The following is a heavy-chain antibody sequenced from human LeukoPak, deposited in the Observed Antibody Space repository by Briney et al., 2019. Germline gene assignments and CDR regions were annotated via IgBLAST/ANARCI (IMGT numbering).Heavy chain of an antibody. CDR3: ARENYYDSEEDY. CDR2: ISGSGGST. Sequence: GGSLRLSCTASGFILNSNHMNWVRQAPGKGLEWVSAISGSGGSTYYADSVKGRFTISRDNSKNTLYLQMNSLRAEDTAVYYCARENYYDSEEDYWGQGTLVTVSS. J-gene: IGHJ4*02. V-gene: IGHV3-23*01. CDR1: GFILNSNH. D-gene: IGHD3-22*01.